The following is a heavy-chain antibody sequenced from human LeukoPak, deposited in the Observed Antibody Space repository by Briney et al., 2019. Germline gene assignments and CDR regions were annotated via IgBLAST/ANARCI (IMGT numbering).Heavy chain of an antibody. V-gene: IGHV3-74*01. Sequence: GGSLRLSCAASGFTFSSYWMHWVRQAPGKGLAWVSRIKSDGNTNYADSVKGRFTISRDNAKNTVSLQMNSLRAEDTGVYYCARAPSESGGYYPEYFRHWGQGTLVTVSS. CDR2: IKSDGNT. CDR1: GFTFSSYW. CDR3: ARAPSESGGYYPEYFRH. J-gene: IGHJ1*01. D-gene: IGHD3-22*01.